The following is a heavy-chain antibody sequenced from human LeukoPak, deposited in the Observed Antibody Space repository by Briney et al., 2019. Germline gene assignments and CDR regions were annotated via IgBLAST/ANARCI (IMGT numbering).Heavy chain of an antibody. Sequence: GASVKVSCKASGYTFTGYYMHWVRQAPGQGLEWMGWINPNSGGTNYAQKFQGRVTMTRDTSISTAYMELSRLRSDDTAVYYCAGEVPAAHIGGNWFDPWGQGTLVTVSS. J-gene: IGHJ5*02. CDR2: INPNSGGT. D-gene: IGHD2-2*01. CDR1: GYTFTGYY. CDR3: AGEVPAAHIGGNWFDP. V-gene: IGHV1-2*02.